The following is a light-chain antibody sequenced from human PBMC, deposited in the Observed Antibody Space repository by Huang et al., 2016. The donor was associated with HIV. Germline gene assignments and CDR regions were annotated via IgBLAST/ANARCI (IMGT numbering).Light chain of an antibody. Sequence: EVVMTQSPATLSVSPGERATLSCRASQSVGSNLAWYQQRHGQAPRLLIYTTSTSDTGIPARFSGSGSGTGFTLTISNLQSEDFAVYYCQQYDNGYTFGQGTKLEIK. CDR2: TTS. CDR3: QQYDNGYT. CDR1: QSVGSN. V-gene: IGKV3-15*01. J-gene: IGKJ2*01.